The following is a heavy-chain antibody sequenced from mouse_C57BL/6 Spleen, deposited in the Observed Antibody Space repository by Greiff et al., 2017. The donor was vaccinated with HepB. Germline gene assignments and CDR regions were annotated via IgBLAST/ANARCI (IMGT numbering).Heavy chain of an antibody. CDR2: ISDGGSYT. Sequence: EVQVVESGGGLVKPGGSLKLSCAASGFTFSSYAMSWVRQTPEKRLEWVATISDGGSYTYYPDNVKGRFTISRDNAKNNLYLQMSHLKSEDTAMYYGARDDTLYAMDYWGQGTSVTVSS. V-gene: IGHV5-4*01. J-gene: IGHJ4*01. CDR3: ARDDTLYAMDY. CDR1: GFTFSSYA.